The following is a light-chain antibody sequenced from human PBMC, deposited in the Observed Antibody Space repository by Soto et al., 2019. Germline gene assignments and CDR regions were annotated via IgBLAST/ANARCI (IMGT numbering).Light chain of an antibody. J-gene: IGLJ1*01. CDR2: EVT. CDR1: SSDVGAYNY. Sequence: QPARTRALSASRADVQSGSISYPGTSSDVGAYNYVSWYQQHPGKAPKLVIYEVTKRPSGVPDRFSGSKSGNTASLTVSGLQAEDEADYYCSSYAGSNNFEVFGTGTKVTVL. V-gene: IGLV2-8*02. CDR3: SSYAGSNNFEV.